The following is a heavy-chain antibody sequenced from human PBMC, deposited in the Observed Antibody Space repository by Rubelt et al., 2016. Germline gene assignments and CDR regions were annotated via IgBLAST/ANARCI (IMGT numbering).Heavy chain of an antibody. CDR1: GFTFSSYS. D-gene: IGHD6-6*01. CDR3: ARDIRDVAARGWFDP. J-gene: IGHJ5*02. V-gene: IGHV3-21*05. Sequence: EVQLVESGGGLVKPGGSLRLSCAASGFTFSSYSMNWVRQAPGKGLEWVSYISSSSSTIYYADSVKGRFTISRDNAKNSLYLQMNSLRAEETAVYDCARDIRDVAARGWFDPWGQGTLVTVSS. CDR2: ISSSSSTI.